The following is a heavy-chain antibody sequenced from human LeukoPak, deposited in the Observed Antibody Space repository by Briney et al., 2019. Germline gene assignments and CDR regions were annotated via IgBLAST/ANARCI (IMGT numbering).Heavy chain of an antibody. CDR2: ISAYNGNT. J-gene: IGHJ4*02. CDR3: ARDHRFGSAMAGGFDY. D-gene: IGHD5-18*01. V-gene: IGHV1-18*01. CDR1: GYTFTSYG. Sequence: EASVKVSCKASGYTFTSYGISWVRQAPGQGLEWMGWISAYNGNTNYAQKLQGRVTMTTDTSTSTAYMELRSLRSDDTAVYYCARDHRFGSAMAGGFDYWGQGTLVTVSS.